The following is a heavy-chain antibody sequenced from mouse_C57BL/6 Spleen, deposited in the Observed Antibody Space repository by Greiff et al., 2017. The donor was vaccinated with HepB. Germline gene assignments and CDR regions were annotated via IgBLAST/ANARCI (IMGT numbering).Heavy chain of an antibody. CDR2: IYPGDGDT. Sequence: QVQLQQSGAELVKPGASVKISCKASGYAFSSYWMNWVKQRPGKGLEWIGQIYPGDGDTNYNGKFKGKATLTADKSSSTAYMQLSSLTSEDSAVYFGASSRIYDDYENALDYWGKGTSVTVSS. CDR3: ASSRIYDDYENALDY. J-gene: IGHJ4*01. CDR1: GYAFSSYW. V-gene: IGHV1-80*01. D-gene: IGHD2-4*01.